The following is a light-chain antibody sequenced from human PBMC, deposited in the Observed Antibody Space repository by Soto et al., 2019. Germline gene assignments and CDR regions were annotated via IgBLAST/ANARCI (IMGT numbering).Light chain of an antibody. Sequence: QSVLTQPRSVSGSPVQSVTISFTGTISDVGGYNYVSWYQQHPGKAPKLMIYDVSKRPSGVPDRFSGSKSGNTASLTISGLQAEDEADYYCCSYAGSYTYVFGTGTKVTVL. CDR2: DVS. CDR1: ISDVGGYNY. CDR3: CSYAGSYTYV. V-gene: IGLV2-11*01. J-gene: IGLJ1*01.